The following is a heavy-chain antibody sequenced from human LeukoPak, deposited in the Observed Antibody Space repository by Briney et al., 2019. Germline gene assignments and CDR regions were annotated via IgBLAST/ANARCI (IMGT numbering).Heavy chain of an antibody. V-gene: IGHV1-24*01. CDR2: FDPEDGET. D-gene: IGHD5-24*01. CDR3: ARADGYNYLYAFDI. J-gene: IGHJ3*02. CDR1: GYTLTELS. Sequence: PVASVKVSCKVSGYTLTELSMHWVRQAPGKGLEWMGGFDPEDGETIYAQKLQGRVTMTTDTSTSTAYMELRSLRSDDTAVYYCARADGYNYLYAFDIWGQGTMVTVSS.